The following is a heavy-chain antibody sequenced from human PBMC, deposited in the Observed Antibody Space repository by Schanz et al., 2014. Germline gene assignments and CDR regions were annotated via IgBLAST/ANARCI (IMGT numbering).Heavy chain of an antibody. CDR3: ARGRVLES. V-gene: IGHV3-7*01. CDR1: GFTFSTHA. Sequence: EVQLVESGGGVVQPGRSLRLSCAASGFTFSTHAMHWVRQAPGKGLEWVANIKEDGSVKDYVDSVKGRFTISRDNAKNSLFLQMNSLRPEDTAVYYCARGRVLESWGQGTLXTVSS. CDR2: IKEDGSVK. D-gene: IGHD1-1*01. J-gene: IGHJ5*02.